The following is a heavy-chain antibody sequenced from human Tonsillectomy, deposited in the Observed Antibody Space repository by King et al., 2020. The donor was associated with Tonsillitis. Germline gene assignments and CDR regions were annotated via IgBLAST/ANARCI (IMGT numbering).Heavy chain of an antibody. Sequence: VQLVESGGGLVQRGGSLRLSCAASGFTFSSYAMSWVRQAPGKGLEWVSAISGSGGNTYYADSVKGRFTISRDNSKNMLHLQMNSLRAEDTAVFYCAKQNYGANSADSFHYWGQGTLVTVSS. V-gene: IGHV3-23*04. J-gene: IGHJ4*02. CDR3: AKQNYGANSADSFHY. D-gene: IGHD4-23*01. CDR1: GFTFSSYA. CDR2: ISGSGGNT.